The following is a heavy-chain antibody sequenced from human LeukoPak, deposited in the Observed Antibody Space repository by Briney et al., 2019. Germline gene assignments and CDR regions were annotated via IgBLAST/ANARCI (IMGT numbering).Heavy chain of an antibody. CDR1: GGSISSSNW. J-gene: IGHJ4*02. V-gene: IGHV4-4*02. D-gene: IGHD3-10*01. CDR3: ARQGVAHYYGSGSYLDY. CDR2: IYHSGST. Sequence: SETLSLTCAVSGGSISSSNWWSWVRQPPGKGLEWIGEIYHSGSTNYNPSLKSRVTISVDTSKNQFSLKLSSVTAADTAVYYCARQGVAHYYGSGSYLDYWGQGTLVTVSS.